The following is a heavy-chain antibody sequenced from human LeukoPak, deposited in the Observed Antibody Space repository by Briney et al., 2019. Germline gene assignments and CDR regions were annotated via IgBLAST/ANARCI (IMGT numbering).Heavy chain of an antibody. CDR3: AKARTKARYSPAVKTAAADY. Sequence: PGRSLRLSCAASGFTFSSYGMHWVRQAPGKGLEWVAVISYDGSNKYYADSVKGRFTISRDNSKNTLYRQMNSLRGEDTAVYYCAKARTKARYSPAVKTAAADYWGQGTLVTVSS. D-gene: IGHD6-13*01. V-gene: IGHV3-30*18. CDR2: ISYDGSNK. CDR1: GFTFSSYG. J-gene: IGHJ4*02.